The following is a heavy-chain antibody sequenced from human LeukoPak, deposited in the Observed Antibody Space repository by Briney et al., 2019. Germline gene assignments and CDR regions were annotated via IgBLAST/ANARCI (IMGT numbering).Heavy chain of an antibody. Sequence: PGRSLRLSCAAAGFNVSSNCINWVRQAPGKGLEWVSVIFGEDSTNYADSVKGRFTISRDNSKDKVYLQMTSLRAEDTAVYYCARGPQRLQGIAVAGVFDYWGQGPLVTVSS. CDR3: ARGPQRLQGIAVAGVFDY. CDR1: GFNVSSNC. J-gene: IGHJ4*02. D-gene: IGHD6-19*01. CDR2: IFGEDST. V-gene: IGHV3-53*01.